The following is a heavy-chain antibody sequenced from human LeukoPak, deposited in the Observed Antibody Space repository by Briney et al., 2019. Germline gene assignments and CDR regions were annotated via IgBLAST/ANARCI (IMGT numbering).Heavy chain of an antibody. V-gene: IGHV3-30-3*01. Sequence: GGSLRLSCAASAFTFSTYAMHWVRQAPGKGLEWVAVISYDGSNKYYADSVKGRFTISRDNSKNTLYLQMNSLRAEDTAFYYCARSLRYFDWLSDAFDIWGQGTMVTVSS. D-gene: IGHD3-9*01. CDR1: AFTFSTYA. CDR2: ISYDGSNK. CDR3: ARSLRYFDWLSDAFDI. J-gene: IGHJ3*02.